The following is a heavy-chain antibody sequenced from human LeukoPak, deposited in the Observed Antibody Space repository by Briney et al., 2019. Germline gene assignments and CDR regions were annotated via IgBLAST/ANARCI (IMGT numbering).Heavy chain of an antibody. Sequence: PSETLSLTCAVYGGSFSGYYWSWIRQPPGKGLEWIGEINHSGSTNYNPSLKSRVTISVDTSKNQFSLKPSSVTAADTAVYYCARVGVTTVTPSDAFDIWGQGTMVTVSS. V-gene: IGHV4-34*01. CDR2: INHSGST. CDR1: GGSFSGYY. CDR3: ARVGVTTVTPSDAFDI. D-gene: IGHD4-17*01. J-gene: IGHJ3*02.